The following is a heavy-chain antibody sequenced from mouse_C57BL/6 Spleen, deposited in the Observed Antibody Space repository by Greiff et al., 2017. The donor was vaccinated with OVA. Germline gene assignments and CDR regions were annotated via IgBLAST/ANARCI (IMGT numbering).Heavy chain of an antibody. CDR3: ARGFTTVEAMDY. CDR1: GFTFSDYG. CDR2: ISSGSSTI. Sequence: EVKLVESGGGLVKPGGSLKLSCAASGFTFSDYGMHWVRQAPEKGLEWVAYISSGSSTIYYADTVKGRFTISRDNAKNTLFLQMTSPRSEDTAMYYCARGFTTVEAMDYWGQGTSVTVSS. V-gene: IGHV5-17*01. D-gene: IGHD1-1*01. J-gene: IGHJ4*01.